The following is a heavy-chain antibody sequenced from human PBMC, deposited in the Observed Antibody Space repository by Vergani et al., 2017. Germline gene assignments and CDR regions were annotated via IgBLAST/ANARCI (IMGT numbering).Heavy chain of an antibody. D-gene: IGHD5-18*01. CDR1: GFTFSSYS. V-gene: IGHV3-30*02. CDR2: IRYDGSNK. CDR3: ATSTPEVGYSYGPTDAFDI. Sequence: QVQLVESGGGVVQPGGSLRLSCAASGFTFSSYSMHWVRQAPGKGLEWVAFIRYDGSNKDYADSGKGRFTISRDNSKNTLYLQMNSLRAEDTAVYYCATSTPEVGYSYGPTDAFDIWGQGTMVTVSS. J-gene: IGHJ3*02.